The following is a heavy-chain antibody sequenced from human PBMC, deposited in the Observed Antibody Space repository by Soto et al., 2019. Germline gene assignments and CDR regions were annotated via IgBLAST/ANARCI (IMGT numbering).Heavy chain of an antibody. CDR1: GFTFSSYW. V-gene: IGHV3-7*03. CDR3: AGDDYGDYVNNWFDP. CDR2: IKQDGSEK. J-gene: IGHJ5*02. Sequence: EVQLVESGGGLVQPGGSLSLSCAASGFTFSSYWMSWVRQAPGKGLEWVANIKQDGSEKYYVDSVKGRFTISRDNAKNSLYRQMNGLRSENTAVYYGAGDDYGDYVNNWFDPWGQGTMVTVSS. D-gene: IGHD4-17*01.